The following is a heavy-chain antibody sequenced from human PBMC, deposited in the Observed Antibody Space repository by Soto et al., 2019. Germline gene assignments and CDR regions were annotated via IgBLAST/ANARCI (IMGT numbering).Heavy chain of an antibody. V-gene: IGHV3-23*01. D-gene: IGHD1-26*01. J-gene: IGHJ4*02. Sequence: SGGSLRLSCAASGFTFSSYAMSWVRQAPGKGLEWVSGISGGGSSTYYADSVKGRFTISRDNAKNTLYLQMNSLRPEDTAVYYCARDFAGSFDYWGQGTLVTVSS. CDR3: ARDFAGSFDY. CDR2: ISGGGSST. CDR1: GFTFSSYA.